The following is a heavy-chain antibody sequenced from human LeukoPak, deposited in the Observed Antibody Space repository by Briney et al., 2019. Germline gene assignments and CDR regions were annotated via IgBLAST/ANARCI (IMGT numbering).Heavy chain of an antibody. D-gene: IGHD3-10*01. CDR1: GFTFSTCA. Sequence: GGSLRLSCAASGFTFSTCAMSWVRQAPGKGLEWVAGIGYGGSHTYYADSVTGRFTISRDNSKNTLYLQMNSLRAEDTAVYYCARGQQLLWFGDLPIYYYYYGMDVWGQGTTVTVSS. CDR3: ARGQQLLWFGDLPIYYYYYGMDV. V-gene: IGHV3-23*01. CDR2: IGYGGSHT. J-gene: IGHJ6*02.